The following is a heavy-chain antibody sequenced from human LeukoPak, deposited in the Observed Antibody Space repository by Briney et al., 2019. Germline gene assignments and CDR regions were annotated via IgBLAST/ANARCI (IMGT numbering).Heavy chain of an antibody. CDR3: AREHTSII. D-gene: IGHD5-18*01. CDR2: ISHNGIKE. Sequence: PGGSLRLSCAASGFTFSSYAMHWVRQAPGKGLEWVAVISHNGIKEDYSESVKGRFTISRENSKSTLYLQLNSLSAEDTAVYYCAREHTSIIWGQGTLVTVSS. J-gene: IGHJ4*02. V-gene: IGHV3-30*04. CDR1: GFTFSSYA.